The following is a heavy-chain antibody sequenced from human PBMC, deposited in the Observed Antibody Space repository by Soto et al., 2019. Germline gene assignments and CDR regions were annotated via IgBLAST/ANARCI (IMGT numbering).Heavy chain of an antibody. D-gene: IGHD3-10*01. V-gene: IGHV1-18*01. CDR2: ISGYNGKT. CDR3: ARDFRAGIYYGSGSSVDY. J-gene: IGHJ4*02. Sequence: GASVKVSCKASGYTFTNFGVSWVRQAPGQGLEWVGWISGYNGKTKYAQKFQDRVTMTTDTSTNTAYMELRSLRSDDTAVYYCARDFRAGIYYGSGSSVDYWGQGTLVTVSS. CDR1: GYTFTNFG.